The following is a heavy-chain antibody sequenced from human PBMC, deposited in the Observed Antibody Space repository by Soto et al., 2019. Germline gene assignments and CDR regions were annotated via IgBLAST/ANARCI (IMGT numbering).Heavy chain of an antibody. CDR2: IYYSGST. CDR1: GGSISSGGYY. CDR3: ARLSPLILAGTSYYHSMDV. J-gene: IGHJ6*02. D-gene: IGHD6-13*01. V-gene: IGHV4-31*03. Sequence: SETLSLTCTVSGGSISSGGYYWSWIRQHPGKGLEWIGYIYYSGSTYYNPSLKSRVTISVDTSKNQFSLKLSSVTAADTAVYYCARLSPLILAGTSYYHSMDVWGQGAPVTVSS.